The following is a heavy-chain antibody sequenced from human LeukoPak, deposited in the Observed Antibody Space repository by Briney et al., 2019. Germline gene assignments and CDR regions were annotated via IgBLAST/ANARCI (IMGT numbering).Heavy chain of an antibody. D-gene: IGHD5-18*01. J-gene: IGHJ4*02. CDR3: ARTSFHYSYGYGGGLYFDY. V-gene: IGHV1-69*04. Sequence: SVKVSCKASGGTFSSYAISWVRQAPAKGLEWMGRIIPILGIANYAQKFQGRVTITADESTSTAYMELSSLRSEDTAVYYCARTSFHYSYGYGGGLYFDYWGQGTLVTVSS. CDR2: IIPILGIA. CDR1: GGTFSSYA.